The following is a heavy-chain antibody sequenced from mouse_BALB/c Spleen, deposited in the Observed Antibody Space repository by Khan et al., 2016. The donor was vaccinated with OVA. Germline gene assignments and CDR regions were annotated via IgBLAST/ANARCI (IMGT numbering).Heavy chain of an antibody. CDR3: ARMDTTSLDY. Sequence: QVQLQQSGAELARPGASVKLSCKASGYTFTDYYITWVKQRTGQGLEWIGEIYPGSGNLYYNENFKGKATLTAEKSSSTAYMHLSSLTSEDSAVYFCARMDTTSLDYWGQGTTLTGSS. CDR1: GYTFTDYY. J-gene: IGHJ2*01. CDR2: IYPGSGNL. D-gene: IGHD4-1*02. V-gene: IGHV1-76*01.